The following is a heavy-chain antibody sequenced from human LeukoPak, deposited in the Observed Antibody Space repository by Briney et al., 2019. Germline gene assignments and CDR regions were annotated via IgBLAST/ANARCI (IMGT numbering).Heavy chain of an antibody. D-gene: IGHD3-3*01. V-gene: IGHV4-34*01. CDR2: INHSGST. Sequence: KPSETLSLTCAVYGGSFSGYYWSWIRQPPGKGLEWIGEINHSGSTNYNPSLKSRVTISVDTSKNQFSLKLSSVTAADTAVYYCAATYYDFWSGYPGWFDPWGQGTLVTVSS. CDR1: GGSFSGYY. CDR3: AATYYDFWSGYPGWFDP. J-gene: IGHJ5*02.